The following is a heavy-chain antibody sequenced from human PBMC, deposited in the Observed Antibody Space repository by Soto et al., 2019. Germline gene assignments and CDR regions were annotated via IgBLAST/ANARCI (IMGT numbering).Heavy chain of an antibody. CDR2: IIPIFGTA. CDR3: ARGSIAARYWFDP. CDR1: GGTFSSYA. D-gene: IGHD6-6*01. V-gene: IGHV1-69*13. Sequence: SVKVSCKASGGTFSSYAISWVRQAPGQGLEWMGGIIPIFGTANYTQKFQGRVTITADESTSTAYMELSSLRSEDTAVYYCARGSIAARYWFDPWGQGTLVTVSS. J-gene: IGHJ5*02.